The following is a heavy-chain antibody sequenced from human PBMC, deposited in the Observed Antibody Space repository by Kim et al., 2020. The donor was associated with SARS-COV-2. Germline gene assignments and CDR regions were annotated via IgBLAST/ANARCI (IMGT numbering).Heavy chain of an antibody. Sequence: GGSLRLSCAASGFTFSSYAMSWVRQAPGKGLEWVSAISGSGGSTYYADSVKGRFTISRDNSKNTLYLQMNSLRAEDTAVYYCAKVVCGGDCQEEQPFDYWGQGTLVTVSS. V-gene: IGHV3-23*01. CDR1: GFTFSSYA. D-gene: IGHD2-21*02. CDR2: ISGSGGST. CDR3: AKVVCGGDCQEEQPFDY. J-gene: IGHJ4*02.